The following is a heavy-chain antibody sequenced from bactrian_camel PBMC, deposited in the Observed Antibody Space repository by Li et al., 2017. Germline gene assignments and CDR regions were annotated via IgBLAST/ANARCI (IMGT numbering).Heavy chain of an antibody. D-gene: IGHD6*01. CDR1: GSSFRNYA. V-gene: IGHV3S40*01. CDR3: ATDPTLILVAGGSVFGH. Sequence: QLVESGGGSVQAGGSLRLSCASTGSSFRNYAMSWVRQAPGKGLEWVGSINWSGDSTHYADSVKGQFTISRDNAKNTVYLQMNSLKSEDTALYYCATDPTLILVAGGSVFGHWGQGTQVTVS. CDR2: INWSGDST. J-gene: IGHJ4*01.